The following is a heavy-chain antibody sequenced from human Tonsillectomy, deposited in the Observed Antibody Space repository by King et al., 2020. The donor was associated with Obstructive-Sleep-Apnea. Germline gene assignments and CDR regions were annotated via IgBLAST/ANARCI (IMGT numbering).Heavy chain of an antibody. V-gene: IGHV3-30*18. CDR3: AKDQNYYGFNY. CDR1: GFTFSSYG. Sequence: VQLVESGGGVVQPGRSLRLSCAASGFTFSSYGMHWVRQAPGKGLEWVAVISYYGSNKYYADSVKGRFTISRDNSKNTLYLQMNSLRAEDTAVYYCAKDQNYYGFNYWGQGTLVTVSS. D-gene: IGHD3-10*01. CDR2: ISYYGSNK. J-gene: IGHJ4*02.